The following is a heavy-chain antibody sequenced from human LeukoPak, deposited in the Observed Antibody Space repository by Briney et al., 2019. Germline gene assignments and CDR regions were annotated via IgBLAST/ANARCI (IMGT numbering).Heavy chain of an antibody. CDR2: ISWNSGSI. D-gene: IGHD3-10*01. CDR1: GFTFDDYA. V-gene: IGHV3-9*01. CDR3: AKDTLAGSGSAYFDY. Sequence: PGRSLRLSCAASGFTFDDYAIHWVRQAPGKGLEWVSGISWNSGSIAYADSVKGRFTISRDNAKNSLYLQMNSLRAEDTALYYCAKDTLAGSGSAYFDYWGQGTLVTVSS. J-gene: IGHJ4*02.